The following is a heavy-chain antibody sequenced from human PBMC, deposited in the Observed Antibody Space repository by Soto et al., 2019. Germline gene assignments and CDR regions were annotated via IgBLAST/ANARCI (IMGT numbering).Heavy chain of an antibody. CDR1: GFSLSTNGEG. D-gene: IGHD1-20*01. CDR3: AHRDPQYRYNWNGGWFDP. CDR2: IYWDDDK. V-gene: IGHV2-5*02. Sequence: QITLKESGPRLVKPTQTLTLTCTFSGFSLSTNGEGVGWIRQPPGKALEWLAVIYWDDDKRYSPSPRSRLTITKDASKNQVVLTMSNMDPVDTATYYCAHRDPQYRYNWNGGWFDPWGQGTLVTVSS. J-gene: IGHJ5*02.